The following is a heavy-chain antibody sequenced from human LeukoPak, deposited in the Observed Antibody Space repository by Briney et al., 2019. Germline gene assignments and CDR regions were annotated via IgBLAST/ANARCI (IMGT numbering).Heavy chain of an antibody. J-gene: IGHJ4*02. V-gene: IGHV3-20*04. CDR2: INWNGGST. CDR1: GFTFDDYG. D-gene: IGHD3-22*01. CDR3: AREGYYYDSSGYWHQQAELDY. Sequence: PGGSLRLSCAASGFTFDDYGMSRVRQAPGKGLEWVSGINWNGGSTGYAGSVKGRFTISRDNSKNTLYLQMNSLRAEDTAVYYCAREGYYYDSSGYWHQQAELDYWGQGTLVTVSS.